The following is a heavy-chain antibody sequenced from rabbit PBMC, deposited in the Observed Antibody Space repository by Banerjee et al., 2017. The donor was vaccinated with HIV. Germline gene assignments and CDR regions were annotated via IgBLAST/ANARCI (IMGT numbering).Heavy chain of an antibody. J-gene: IGHJ6*01. CDR3: ARCAGYGGYGYGCLDF. CDR2: NYAGGSGST. Sequence: QQPLEQSGGSLVKPRASLTLTCTVSGTALSTNYRICWVRQAPGKGLEWIACNYAGGSGSTYYASWATGRFTVSRTSSTTVTLQMTSLTAADTATYFCARCAGYGGYGYGCLDFWGPGTLVTVS. D-gene: IGHD6-1*01. CDR1: GTALSTNYR. V-gene: IGHV1S45*01.